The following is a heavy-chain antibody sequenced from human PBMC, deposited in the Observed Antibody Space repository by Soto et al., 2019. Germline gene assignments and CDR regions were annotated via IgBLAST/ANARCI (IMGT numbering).Heavy chain of an antibody. V-gene: IGHV3-30-3*01. CDR3: ARDFRGWYSVDY. CDR1: GFTFSSYA. Sequence: QVQLVESGGGVVQPGRSLRLSCAASGFTFSSYAMDWVRQAPGKGLEWVAVISYDGSNKYYADSVKGRFTISRDNSKNALYLQMNSLSAEDTAIYYCARDFRGWYSVDYWGQGTLVTVSS. J-gene: IGHJ4*02. CDR2: ISYDGSNK. D-gene: IGHD6-19*01.